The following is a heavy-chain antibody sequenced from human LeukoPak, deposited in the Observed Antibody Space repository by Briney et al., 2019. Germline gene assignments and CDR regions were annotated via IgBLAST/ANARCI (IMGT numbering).Heavy chain of an antibody. CDR2: IYYSGST. Sequence: SETLSLTCTASGGSISSSSYYWGWIRQPPGKGLEWIGTIYYSGSTYYNPSLKSRVSISVDTSKNQFSLRLTSVTATDTAVYYCARQGDGGRAFDYWGQGILVTVSS. D-gene: IGHD4-23*01. CDR3: ARQGDGGRAFDY. CDR1: GGSISSSSYY. J-gene: IGHJ4*02. V-gene: IGHV4-39*01.